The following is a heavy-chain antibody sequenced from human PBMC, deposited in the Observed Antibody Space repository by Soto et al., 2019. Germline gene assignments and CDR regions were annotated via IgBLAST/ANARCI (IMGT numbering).Heavy chain of an antibody. CDR1: GYTFTSYA. D-gene: IGHD6-19*01. V-gene: IGHV1-3*01. CDR3: ARYSSGWWGDNWFDP. Sequence: VASVKVSCKASGYTFTSYAMHWVRQAPGQRLEWMGWINAGNGNTKYSQKFQGRVTITRDTSASTAYMELSSLRSEDTAVYYCARYSSGWWGDNWFDPWGQGTLVTVSS. CDR2: INAGNGNT. J-gene: IGHJ5*02.